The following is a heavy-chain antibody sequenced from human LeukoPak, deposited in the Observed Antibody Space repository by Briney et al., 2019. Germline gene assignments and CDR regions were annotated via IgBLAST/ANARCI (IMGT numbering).Heavy chain of an antibody. CDR3: ARCIISTDRSFYSYMDV. V-gene: IGHV4-38-2*01. CDR1: DYTISSGDY. J-gene: IGHJ6*03. Sequence: SETLSLTCGVSDYTISSGDYRGWIRQPPGKGLEWIGYIFHTGTTYYNPALKSRVTISVDTSKNQFSLRLNSVTAADTAVYYCARCIISTDRSFYSYMDVWGRGTTVTVSS. D-gene: IGHD1-1*01. CDR2: IFHTGTT.